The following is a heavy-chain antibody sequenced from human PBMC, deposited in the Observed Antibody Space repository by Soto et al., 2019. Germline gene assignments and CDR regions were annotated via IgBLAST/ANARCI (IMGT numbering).Heavy chain of an antibody. CDR1: GFTFSSYG. J-gene: IGHJ4*02. V-gene: IGHV3-33*01. Sequence: GGSLRLSCAASGFTFSSYGMHWVRQAPGKGLEWVAVIWSDGGNKYYADSVKGRFTISRDNSKNTLYLQMNSLRAEDTAVYYCARYYYDSSGYYPLWGQGTLVTVSS. D-gene: IGHD3-22*01. CDR2: IWSDGGNK. CDR3: ARYYYDSSGYYPL.